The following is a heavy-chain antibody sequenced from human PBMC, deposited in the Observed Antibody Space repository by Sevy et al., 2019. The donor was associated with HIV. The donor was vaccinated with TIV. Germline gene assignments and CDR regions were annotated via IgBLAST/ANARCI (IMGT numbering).Heavy chain of an antibody. Sequence: GGSLRLSCTASGFTFGGYTMSWVRQAPGKGLEWVAFIRGKPYGGTTEYAASVKGRFTISRDDSKSIAYLQMNSLNTEDTAVYYCTRVEGAADWGMDVWGQWTTVTVSS. CDR2: IRGKPYGGTT. CDR3: TRVEGAADWGMDV. D-gene: IGHD1-26*01. CDR1: GFTFGGYT. J-gene: IGHJ6*02. V-gene: IGHV3-49*04.